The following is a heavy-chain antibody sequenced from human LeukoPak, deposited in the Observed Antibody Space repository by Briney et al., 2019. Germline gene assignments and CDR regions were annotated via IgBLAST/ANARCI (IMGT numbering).Heavy chain of an antibody. CDR3: ARGVIMRWFDP. CDR2: INHSGST. Sequence: SETLSLTCAAYGGSFSGYYWSWIRQPPGKGLEWIGEINHSGSTNYNPSLKSRVTISVDTSKNQFSLKLSSVTAADTAVYYCARGVIMRWFDPWGQGTLVTVSS. CDR1: GGSFSGYY. V-gene: IGHV4-34*01. J-gene: IGHJ5*02. D-gene: IGHD3-3*01.